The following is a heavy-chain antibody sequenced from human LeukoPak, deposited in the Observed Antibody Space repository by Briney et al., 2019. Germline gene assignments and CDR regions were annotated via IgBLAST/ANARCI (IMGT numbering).Heavy chain of an antibody. CDR3: SRSDFYYYMDV. CDR1: GYTFTVYY. Sequence: ASVKVSFKASGYTFTVYYMHWVRQGPGQGLEWMGWINPNSGGTNYAQKFQGRVTMTRDTSISTDYMELSRLRSDDTAVYYCSRSDFYYYMDVWGKGTTVTVSS. J-gene: IGHJ6*03. CDR2: INPNSGGT. V-gene: IGHV1-2*02.